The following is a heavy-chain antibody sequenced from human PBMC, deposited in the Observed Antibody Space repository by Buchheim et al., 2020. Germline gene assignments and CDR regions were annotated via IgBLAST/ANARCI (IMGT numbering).Heavy chain of an antibody. V-gene: IGHV3-21*01. D-gene: IGHD1-26*01. CDR3: ASAPEEWEPLSGYYYYYMDV. CDR1: GFTFSSYS. CDR2: ISSSSSYI. Sequence: EVQLVESGGGLVKPGGSLRLSCAASGFTFSSYSMNWVRQAPGKGLEWVSSISSSSSYIYYADSVKGRFTISRDNAKNSLYLQMNSLRAEDTAVYYCASAPEEWEPLSGYYYYYMDVWGKGTT. J-gene: IGHJ6*03.